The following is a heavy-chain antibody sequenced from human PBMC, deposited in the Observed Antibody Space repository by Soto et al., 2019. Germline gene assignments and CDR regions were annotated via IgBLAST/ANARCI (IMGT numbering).Heavy chain of an antibody. CDR1: GGSVSSGSYY. CDR2: IYYSGST. V-gene: IGHV4-61*01. Sequence: KPSETLSLTCTVSGGSVSSGSYYWSWIRQPPGKGLEWIGYIYYSGSTNYNPSLKSRVTISVDTSKNQFSLKLSSVTAADTAVYYCARGSCSSTSCYRARGYYYYGMDVWGQGTTVTVSS. J-gene: IGHJ6*02. D-gene: IGHD2-2*02. CDR3: ARGSCSSTSCYRARGYYYYGMDV.